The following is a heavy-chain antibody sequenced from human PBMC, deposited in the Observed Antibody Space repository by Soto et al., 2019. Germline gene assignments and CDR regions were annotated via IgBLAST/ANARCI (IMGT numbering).Heavy chain of an antibody. V-gene: IGHV4-39*01. CDR3: ARHLIGPPTAMVSYFDY. J-gene: IGHJ4*02. Sequence: SETLSLTCTVSGGSISSSSYYWGWIRQPPGKGLEWIGSIYYSGSTYYNPTLKSRVTISVDTSKNQFSLKRSSVTAADTAVYYCARHLIGPPTAMVSYFDYWGQGTLVTVSS. CDR1: GGSISSSSYY. D-gene: IGHD5-18*01. CDR2: IYYSGST.